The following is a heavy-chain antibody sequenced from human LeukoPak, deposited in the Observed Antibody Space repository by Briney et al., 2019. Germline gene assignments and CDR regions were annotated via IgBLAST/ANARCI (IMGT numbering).Heavy chain of an antibody. CDR3: ASGQGGVRGVGPTDY. Sequence: PGGSLRLSCAASGFTFSDFYMSWIRQAPGKGLEWVSYISSSGSAIYYADSVKGRFTISRDNAKNSLYLQTNSLRAEDTAVYYCASGQGGVRGVGPTDYWGQGTLVTVPS. CDR2: ISSSGSAI. D-gene: IGHD3-10*01. CDR1: GFTFSDFY. J-gene: IGHJ4*02. V-gene: IGHV3-11*01.